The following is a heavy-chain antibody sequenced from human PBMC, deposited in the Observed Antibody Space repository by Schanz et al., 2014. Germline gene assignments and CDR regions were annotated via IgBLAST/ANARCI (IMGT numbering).Heavy chain of an antibody. CDR1: GYTFTSYD. V-gene: IGHV1-2*04. D-gene: IGHD3-10*01. CDR2: INPNSGTT. J-gene: IGHJ4*02. Sequence: QVQLVQSEAEVKKPGASVKVSCTASGYTFTSYDFNWVRQAPGQGLEWMGWINPNSGTTNYAQKFQGWVTMTRDTSISTAYMELSRLKSDDTAVHYCARGRGFYDYWGQGTLVTVSS. CDR3: ARGRGFYDY.